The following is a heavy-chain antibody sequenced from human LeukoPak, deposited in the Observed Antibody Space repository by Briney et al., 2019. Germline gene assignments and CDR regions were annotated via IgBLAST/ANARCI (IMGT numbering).Heavy chain of an antibody. CDR2: IRYDGSDK. J-gene: IGHJ5*02. CDR1: GFTFSRYW. V-gene: IGHV3-30*02. D-gene: IGHD3-10*01. Sequence: GGSLRLSCEASGFTFSRYWMHWVRQAPGKGLVWVAFIRYDGSDKYYADSVKGRFTISRDNSKNTLDLQMNSLRAEDTAVYYCARDRSQEFDPWGQGTLVTVSS. CDR3: ARDRSQEFDP.